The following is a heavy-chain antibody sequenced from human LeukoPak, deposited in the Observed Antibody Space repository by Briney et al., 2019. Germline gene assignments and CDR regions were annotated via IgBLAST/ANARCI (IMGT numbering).Heavy chain of an antibody. CDR2: ISGGGDIT. Sequence: GGSLRLSCAASGFTFSSYAMNWVRQAPGKGVEWVSAISGGGDITYYAGSVKGRFTISRDNSKNTLYLQVSSLRADDTAVYYCAKAHSGSFYSGIHWGQGTLVTVSS. V-gene: IGHV3-23*01. CDR3: AKAHSGSFYSGIH. J-gene: IGHJ4*02. CDR1: GFTFSSYA. D-gene: IGHD1-26*01.